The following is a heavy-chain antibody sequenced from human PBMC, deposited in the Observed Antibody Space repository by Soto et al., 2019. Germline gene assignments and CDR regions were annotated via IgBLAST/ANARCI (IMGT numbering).Heavy chain of an antibody. CDR3: AAFSGYCSSTSCQKGFDY. V-gene: IGHV4-59*01. CDR1: GGSISSYY. J-gene: IGHJ4*02. Sequence: PSETLSLTCTVSGGSISSYYWSWIRQPPGKGLGWIGYIYYSGSTNYNPSLKSRVTISVDTSKNQFSLKLSSVTAADTAVYYCAAFSGYCSSTSCQKGFDYWGQGTLVTVSS. CDR2: IYYSGST. D-gene: IGHD2-2*01.